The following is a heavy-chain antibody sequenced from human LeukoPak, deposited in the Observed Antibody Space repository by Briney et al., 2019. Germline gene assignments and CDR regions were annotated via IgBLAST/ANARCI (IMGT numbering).Heavy chain of an antibody. CDR2: ISPNNGNT. CDR3: ARDRDSSGWHVAEY. V-gene: IGHV1-18*01. J-gene: IGHJ4*02. D-gene: IGHD6-19*01. Sequence: ASVKVSYTASGYTFRSYDITWVRQSPGQGLEWMGWISPNNGNTNYAQKFQGRVTMTTDTPTSTAYMEMRSLRSDDTAVYYCARDRDSSGWHVAEYWGQGNLVTVSS. CDR1: GYTFRSYD.